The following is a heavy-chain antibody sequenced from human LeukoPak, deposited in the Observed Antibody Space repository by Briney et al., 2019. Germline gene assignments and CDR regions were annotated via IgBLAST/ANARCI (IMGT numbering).Heavy chain of an antibody. CDR2: IIPIFGIA. CDR3: ARGGVVVVAADWFDP. CDR1: GYTFTSYG. J-gene: IGHJ5*02. Sequence: ASVKVSCKASGYTFTSYGISWVRQAPGQGLEWMGWIIPIFGIANYAQKFQGRVTITADKSTSTAYMELSSLRSEDTAVYYCARGGVVVVAADWFDPWGQGTLVTVSS. V-gene: IGHV1-69*10. D-gene: IGHD2-15*01.